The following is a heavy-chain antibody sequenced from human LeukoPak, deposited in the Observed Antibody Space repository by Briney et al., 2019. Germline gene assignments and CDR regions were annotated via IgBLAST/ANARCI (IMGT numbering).Heavy chain of an antibody. V-gene: IGHV3-7*03. CDR3: AKANYYDSSGHFDY. CDR2: IKQDGSEK. D-gene: IGHD3-22*01. J-gene: IGHJ4*02. CDR1: GFTFSNSW. Sequence: GGSLRLSCAASGFTFSNSWMTWVRQVPGKGLEWVAIIKQDGSEKYYVESVKGRFIISRDNAKNSLYLQMNSLRAEDTAVYYCAKANYYDSSGHFDYWGQGTLVTVSS.